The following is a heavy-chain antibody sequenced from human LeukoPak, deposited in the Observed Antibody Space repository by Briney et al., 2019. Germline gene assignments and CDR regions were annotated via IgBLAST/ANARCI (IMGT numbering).Heavy chain of an antibody. Sequence: PGGSLRLSCAASGFTFRSYAMSWVRQAPGKGLEWVSSIIANGDSTYYADSVKGRFTISRDNSKNTLYLQMNSLRAGDTAVYYCAKAMGATLFDYWGQGTLVTVSS. D-gene: IGHD1-26*01. CDR2: IIANGDST. V-gene: IGHV3-23*01. J-gene: IGHJ4*02. CDR1: GFTFRSYA. CDR3: AKAMGATLFDY.